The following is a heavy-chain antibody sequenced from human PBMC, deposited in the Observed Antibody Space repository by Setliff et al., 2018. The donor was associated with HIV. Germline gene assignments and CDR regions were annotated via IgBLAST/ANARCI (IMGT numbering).Heavy chain of an antibody. CDR3: AKSPGFSGYGGSG. D-gene: IGHD5-12*01. Sequence: SETLSLTCTVSGGPMNTGGYYWSWIRHHPGKGLEWVGYIFYSGSTYYNPSLESRLTISIDTSKNQFSLRLTSVTAADTAVYYCAKSPGFSGYGGSGWGQGTLVTVSS. V-gene: IGHV4-31*03. CDR2: IFYSGST. CDR1: GGPMNTGGYY. J-gene: IGHJ4*02.